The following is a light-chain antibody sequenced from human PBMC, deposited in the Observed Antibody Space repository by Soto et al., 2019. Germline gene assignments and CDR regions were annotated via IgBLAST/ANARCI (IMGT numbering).Light chain of an antibody. Sequence: DIQLTQSPSFLSASVGDRVTITCRASQGISSYLAWYQQKPGKAPKLLIYAASTLQSGVPSRFSGSGSVPEFTLTISSLQPEDFATYYCQQLNSYPLTFGPGTKVDIK. CDR3: QQLNSYPLT. CDR2: AAS. J-gene: IGKJ3*01. CDR1: QGISSY. V-gene: IGKV1-9*01.